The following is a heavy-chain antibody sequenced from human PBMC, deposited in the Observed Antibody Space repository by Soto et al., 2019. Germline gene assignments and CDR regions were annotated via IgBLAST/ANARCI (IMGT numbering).Heavy chain of an antibody. CDR3: ATALGYCSGGSCYSHPDFDY. D-gene: IGHD2-15*01. Sequence: QVQLVQSGAEVKKPGASVKVSCKASGYTFTSYGISWVRQAPGQGLEWMGWISAYNGNTNYAQKLQGRVTMTTDTSTSTAYMELRSLRSDDTAVYYCATALGYCSGGSCYSHPDFDYWGQGTLVTVSS. V-gene: IGHV1-18*01. CDR1: GYTFTSYG. CDR2: ISAYNGNT. J-gene: IGHJ4*02.